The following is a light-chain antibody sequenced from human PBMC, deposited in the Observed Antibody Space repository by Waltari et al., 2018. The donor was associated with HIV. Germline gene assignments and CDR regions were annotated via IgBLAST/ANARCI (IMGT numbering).Light chain of an antibody. CDR3: ESYTSTSVWV. Sequence: QSALTQPASVSGSPGQSITISCTGSSNDVGGYNYVSWYQQHPGNAPRLMIYDVSTRPSGVSDRFSGAQSGDTASLTISGLQPEDEADYYCESYTSTSVWVFGGGTRLTVL. V-gene: IGLV2-14*03. CDR2: DVS. J-gene: IGLJ3*02. CDR1: SNDVGGYNY.